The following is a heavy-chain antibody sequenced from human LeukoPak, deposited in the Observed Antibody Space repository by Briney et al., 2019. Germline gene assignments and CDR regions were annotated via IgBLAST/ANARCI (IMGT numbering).Heavy chain of an antibody. V-gene: IGHV3-21*01. CDR2: IDGSSSYI. D-gene: IGHD5-24*01. Sequence: GGSLRLSCEPLGSTLGGYSLNWAAQAPGKGLEGASSIDGSSSYIYYADSVKGRFTISRDNAKNSLYLQMNSLRAEDTAVYYCARDPLGLEIPMDVWGKGTTVTVSS. CDR3: ARDPLGLEIPMDV. J-gene: IGHJ6*03. CDR1: GSTLGGYS.